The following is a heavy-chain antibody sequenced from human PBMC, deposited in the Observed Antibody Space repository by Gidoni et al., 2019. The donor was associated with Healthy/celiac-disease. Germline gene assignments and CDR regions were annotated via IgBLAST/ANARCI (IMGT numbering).Heavy chain of an antibody. CDR2: IIPICGTA. J-gene: IGHJ6*02. V-gene: IGHV1-69*01. Sequence: QVQLVQSGAEVKKPGSSVKVSCQASGGTFSSYAISWVRQAPGQGLEWMGGIIPICGTANYAQKFQGRVTITADESTSTAYMELSSLRSEDTAVYYCAKARYYDILTGYSPPYYYYGMDVWGQGTTVTVSS. D-gene: IGHD3-9*01. CDR3: AKARYYDILTGYSPPYYYYGMDV. CDR1: GGTFSSYA.